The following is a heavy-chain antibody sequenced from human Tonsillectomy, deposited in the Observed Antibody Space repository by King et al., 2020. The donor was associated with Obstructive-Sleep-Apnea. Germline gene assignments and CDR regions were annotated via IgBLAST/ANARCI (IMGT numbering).Heavy chain of an antibody. CDR3: ARHCYPSGYLGCFDY. CDR2: IYSSGIT. J-gene: IGHJ4*02. V-gene: IGHV4-59*08. Sequence: VQLQESGPGLVKPSETLSLTCTVSGGSISRYYWSWIRQPPGKGLEWIGYIYSSGITTYNPSLMSRVTISVDSSNNQFSLKLSSVTAADTAVYYCARHCYPSGYLGCFDYWGQGTLVTVSS. D-gene: IGHD5-12*01. CDR1: GGSISRYY.